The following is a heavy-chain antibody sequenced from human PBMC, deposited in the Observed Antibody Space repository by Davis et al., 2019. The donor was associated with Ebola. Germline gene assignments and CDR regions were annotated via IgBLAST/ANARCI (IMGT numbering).Heavy chain of an antibody. J-gene: IGHJ6*02. D-gene: IGHD3-10*01. Sequence: PGGSLRLSCAASGFTFSDYYMSWIRQAPGKGLEWVSYISSSSSTIYYADSVKGRFTISRDNAKKSLYLQMNSLRAEDTAVYYCARGPHGSGSYSDLYYYYGMDVWGQGTTVTVSS. CDR2: ISSSSSTI. V-gene: IGHV3-11*01. CDR3: ARGPHGSGSYSDLYYYYGMDV. CDR1: GFTFSDYY.